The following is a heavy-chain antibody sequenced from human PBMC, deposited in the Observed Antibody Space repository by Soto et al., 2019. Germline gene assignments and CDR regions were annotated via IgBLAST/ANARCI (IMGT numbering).Heavy chain of an antibody. CDR2: IDPSDSQT. J-gene: IGHJ4*02. CDR1: GYSFAGYW. D-gene: IGHD3-22*01. V-gene: IGHV5-10-1*01. Sequence: GESLKISCKGSGYSFAGYWITWMRQKPGKGLEWMGRIDPSDSQTYYSPSFRGHVTISVTKSITTVFLQWSSLRASDTAMYYCARQIYDSDTGPNFQYYFDSWGQGTPVTVSS. CDR3: ARQIYDSDTGPNFQYYFDS.